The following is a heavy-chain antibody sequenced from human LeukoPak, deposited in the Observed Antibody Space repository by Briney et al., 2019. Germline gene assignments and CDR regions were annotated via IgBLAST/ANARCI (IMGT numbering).Heavy chain of an antibody. CDR1: GGSISSGSYY. V-gene: IGHV4-61*02. CDR3: ARGLFKGWFDP. D-gene: IGHD2-21*01. Sequence: SQTLSLTCTVSGGSISSGSYYWSWIRQPAGKGLEWIGRIYTGGSTNYNPSLKSRVTISVDTSKNQFSLKLSSVTAADTAVYYCARGLFKGWFDPWGQGTLVTVSS. CDR2: IYTGGST. J-gene: IGHJ5*02.